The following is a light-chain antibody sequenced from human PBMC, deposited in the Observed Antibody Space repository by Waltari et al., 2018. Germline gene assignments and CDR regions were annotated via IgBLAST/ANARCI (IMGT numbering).Light chain of an antibody. Sequence: DIQMTQSPSSLSASVGDRVTITCRASESIGNSLNWYQQKPGKAPNLLIHSTSTLDTGVPARFSGSGSGTDFTLTISSLQPEDFATYYCQQSSSIPLTFGGGTKVEIK. CDR1: ESIGNS. CDR3: QQSSSIPLT. CDR2: STS. J-gene: IGKJ4*01. V-gene: IGKV1-39*01.